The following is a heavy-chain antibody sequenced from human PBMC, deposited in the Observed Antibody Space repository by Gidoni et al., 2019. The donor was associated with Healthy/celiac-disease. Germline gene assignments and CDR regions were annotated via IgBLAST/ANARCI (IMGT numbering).Heavy chain of an antibody. D-gene: IGHD6-13*01. J-gene: IGHJ4*02. Sequence: EVQLVASGGSLVKPGVSLRLSCAASGFNFSSYRLNWFRQAPGKGLEWVASMSISSSYIYYADSVKGRFTISRDNAKNSLYLQMNSLRAEDTAVYYCATSAAGLPDLFDYWGQGTLVTVSS. V-gene: IGHV3-21*01. CDR1: GFNFSSYR. CDR3: ATSAAGLPDLFDY. CDR2: MSISSSYI.